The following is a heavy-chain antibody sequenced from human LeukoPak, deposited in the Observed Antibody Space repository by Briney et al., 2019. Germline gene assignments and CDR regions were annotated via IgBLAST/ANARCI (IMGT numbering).Heavy chain of an antibody. CDR3: ARAGWGYSYGYRVDY. V-gene: IGHV3-66*01. CDR2: IYSGDST. Sequence: GGSLRLSCAASGFTVSTNYMSWVRQAPGKGLEWVSVIYSGDSTYYADSVKGRFTISRDNAKNSLYLQMNSLRAEDTAVYYCARAGWGYSYGYRVDYWGQGTLVTVSS. J-gene: IGHJ4*02. CDR1: GFTVSTNY. D-gene: IGHD5-18*01.